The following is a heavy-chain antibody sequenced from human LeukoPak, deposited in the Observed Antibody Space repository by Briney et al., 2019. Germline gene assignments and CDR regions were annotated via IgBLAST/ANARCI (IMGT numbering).Heavy chain of an antibody. V-gene: IGHV3-21*04. J-gene: IGHJ4*02. Sequence: PGGSLRLSYAASGFTFSSYSMNWVRQAPGKGLEWVSSISSSSSYIYYADSVKGRFTISRDNAKNSLYLQMNSLRAEDTAVYYCARSRSYGSGSYYTSMLDYWGQGTLVTVSS. CDR1: GFTFSSYS. CDR3: ARSRSYGSGSYYTSMLDY. CDR2: ISSSSSYI. D-gene: IGHD3-10*01.